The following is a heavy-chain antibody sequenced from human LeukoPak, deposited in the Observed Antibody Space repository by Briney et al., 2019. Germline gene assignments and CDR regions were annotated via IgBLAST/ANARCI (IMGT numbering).Heavy chain of an antibody. D-gene: IGHD3-9*01. CDR3: ARDPYYDILTGYYSAYYFDY. V-gene: IGHV1-2*02. CDR2: INPDSGGT. J-gene: IGHJ4*02. CDR1: GYTFTGYY. Sequence: ASVKVSCKASGYTFTGYYMHWVRQAPGQGLEWMGWINPDSGGTNYAQKFQGRVTMTRDTSISTAYMELRSLRSDDTAVYYCARDPYYDILTGYYSAYYFDYWGQGTLVTVSS.